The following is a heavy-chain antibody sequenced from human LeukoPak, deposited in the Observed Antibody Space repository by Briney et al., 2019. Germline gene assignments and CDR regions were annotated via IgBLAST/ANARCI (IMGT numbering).Heavy chain of an antibody. D-gene: IGHD5-12*01. V-gene: IGHV3-48*01. Sequence: GGSLRLSCVASGFAISSYNMNWVRQAPGKGLEWVSYISSSISDTIYYADSVKGRFTISRDNAKNSLYLQMNSLRAEDTAVYYCAREATIKRWFDYWGQGTLVTVSS. CDR1: GFAISSYN. CDR2: ISSSISDTI. CDR3: AREATIKRWFDY. J-gene: IGHJ4*02.